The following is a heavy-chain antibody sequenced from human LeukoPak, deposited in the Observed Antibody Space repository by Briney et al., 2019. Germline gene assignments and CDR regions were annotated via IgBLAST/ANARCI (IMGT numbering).Heavy chain of an antibody. CDR2: INTNTGNP. Sequence: ASVKVSCKASGYTFNSYAMNWVRQARGQGLEWMGWINTNTGNPTYAQGFTGRFVFSLDTSVSTAYLQISSLKAEDTAVYYCARGEDYYGSGSYYNWGQGTLVTVSS. CDR3: ARGEDYYGSGSYYN. D-gene: IGHD3-10*01. CDR1: GYTFNSYA. V-gene: IGHV7-4-1*02. J-gene: IGHJ4*02.